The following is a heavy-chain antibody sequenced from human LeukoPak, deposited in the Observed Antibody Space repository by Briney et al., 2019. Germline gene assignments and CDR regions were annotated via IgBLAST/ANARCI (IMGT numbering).Heavy chain of an antibody. CDR1: GYTFTSYY. Sequence: ASVRVSCKASGYTFTSYYMHWVRQAPGQGLEWMGIINPSGGSTSYAQKFQGRVTMTRDTSTSTVYMELSSLRSEDTAVYYCARRQWELLGYYYYYMDVWGKGTTVTVSS. V-gene: IGHV1-46*01. J-gene: IGHJ6*03. D-gene: IGHD1-26*01. CDR3: ARRQWELLGYYYYYMDV. CDR2: INPSGGST.